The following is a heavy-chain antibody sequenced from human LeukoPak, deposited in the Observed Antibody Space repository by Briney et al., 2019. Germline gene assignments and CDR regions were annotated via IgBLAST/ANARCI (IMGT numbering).Heavy chain of an antibody. J-gene: IGHJ4*02. V-gene: IGHV4-39*01. Sequence: SETLSLTCTVSGGSISSSSYYWGWIRQPPGKGLEWIGSIYYSGSAYYNPSLKSRVTISVDTSKNQFSLKLSSVTAADTAVYYCARQQTGYSSGWPRAVRASIDYWGQGTLVTVSS. CDR3: ARQQTGYSSGWPRAVRASIDY. CDR1: GGSISSSSYY. D-gene: IGHD6-19*01. CDR2: IYYSGSA.